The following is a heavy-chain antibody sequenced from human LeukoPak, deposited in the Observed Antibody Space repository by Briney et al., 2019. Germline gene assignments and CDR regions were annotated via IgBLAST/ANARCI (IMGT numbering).Heavy chain of an antibody. CDR2: INPKTGGT. Sequence: ASVKVSCKASGYIFTDYYIHRVRQAPEQGLEWMGRINPKTGGTDDAQDFQGRVTMTRDTSINTVYMELSSLRSDDAAVYYCSRDLASTPHWEFDYWGQGTPVTVS. V-gene: IGHV1-2*06. J-gene: IGHJ4*02. CDR3: SRDLASTPHWEFDY. CDR1: GYIFTDYY. D-gene: IGHD7-27*01.